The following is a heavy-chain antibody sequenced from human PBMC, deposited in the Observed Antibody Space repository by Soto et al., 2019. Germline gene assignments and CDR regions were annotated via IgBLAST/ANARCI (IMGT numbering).Heavy chain of an antibody. V-gene: IGHV3-23*01. CDR1: GFTFSSYA. CDR3: AKDSTYYYDSSGYPAFFDI. D-gene: IGHD3-22*01. J-gene: IGHJ3*02. CDR2: ISGSGGST. Sequence: EVQLLESGGGLVQPGGSLRLSCAASGFTFSSYAMSWVRQAPGKGLEWVSAISGSGGSTYYADSVKGRFTISRDNSKDTLYVQMNSLSAEDTAVYYCAKDSTYYYDSSGYPAFFDIWGQVPMVTVSS.